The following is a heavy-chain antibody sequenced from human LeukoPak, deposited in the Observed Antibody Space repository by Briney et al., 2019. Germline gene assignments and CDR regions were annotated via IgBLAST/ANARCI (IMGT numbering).Heavy chain of an antibody. V-gene: IGHV3-21*01. CDR3: ARDQNDILTGYYYFDY. CDR1: GFTFSSYS. J-gene: IGHJ4*02. CDR2: ISSSSSYI. Sequence: GGSLRLSCAASGFTFSSYSMNWVRQAPVKGLEWVSSISSSSSYIYYADSVKGRFTISRDNAKNSLYLQMNSLRAEDTAVYYCARDQNDILTGYYYFDYWGQGTLVTVSS. D-gene: IGHD3-9*01.